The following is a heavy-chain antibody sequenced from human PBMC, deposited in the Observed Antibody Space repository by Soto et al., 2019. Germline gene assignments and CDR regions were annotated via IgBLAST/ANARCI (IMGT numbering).Heavy chain of an antibody. D-gene: IGHD4-17*01. CDR2: IYYSGST. J-gene: IGHJ4*02. CDR1: GGSISSSSYY. CDR3: ARQPPYGDYAYLFDY. V-gene: IGHV4-39*01. Sequence: SPTLSLTCTVSGGSISSSSYYWGWIRQPPGKGLEWIGSIYYSGSTYYNPSLKSRVTISVETSKNQFSLKLSSVTAADTAVYYCARQPPYGDYAYLFDYWGQGTLVTVSS.